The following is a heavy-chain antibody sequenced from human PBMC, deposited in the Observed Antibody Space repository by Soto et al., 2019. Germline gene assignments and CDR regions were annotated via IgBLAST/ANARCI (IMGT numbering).Heavy chain of an antibody. D-gene: IGHD3-16*02. CDR1: GGSISSSNFY. J-gene: IGHJ4*02. CDR3: VIDLIY. V-gene: IGHV4-39*01. CDR2: IYYSGST. Sequence: QLQLQESGPGLVKPSETLSLICTVSGGSISSSNFYWGWIRQPPGKGLEWVGSIYYSGSTYYTPSLKSRLTISVDTSKNQFSLKLSSVTAADTAVYYCVIDLIYWGQGTLVTVSS.